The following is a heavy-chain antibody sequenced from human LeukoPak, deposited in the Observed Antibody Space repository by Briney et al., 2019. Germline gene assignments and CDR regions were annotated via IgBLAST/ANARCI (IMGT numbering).Heavy chain of an antibody. V-gene: IGHV3-23*01. CDR2: ISGSGGST. J-gene: IGHJ6*04. CDR3: ASSMVRGVTYYYYGMDV. CDR1: GFTFSSYA. D-gene: IGHD3-10*01. Sequence: GGSLRLSCAASGFTFSSYAMSWVRQAPGKGLEWVSAISGSGGSTYYADSVKGRFTISRDNSKNTLYPQMNSLRAEDTAVYYCASSMVRGVTYYYYGMDVWGKGTTVTVSS.